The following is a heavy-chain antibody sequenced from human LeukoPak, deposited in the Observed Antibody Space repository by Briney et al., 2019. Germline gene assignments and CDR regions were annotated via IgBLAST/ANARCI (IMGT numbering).Heavy chain of an antibody. V-gene: IGHV3-21*01. CDR1: GSTFSSYA. CDR3: ARGDGHGSGIYSKPPFNS. J-gene: IGHJ4*02. Sequence: GGSLRLSCAASGSTFSSYAMSWVRQAPGKGLEWVSSISSSSSDIYDADSVKGRFTISRDNAKNSLYLQMNSLRAEDTAVYYCARGDGHGSGIYSKPPFNSWGQGTLVTVSS. CDR2: ISSSSSDI. D-gene: IGHD3-10*01.